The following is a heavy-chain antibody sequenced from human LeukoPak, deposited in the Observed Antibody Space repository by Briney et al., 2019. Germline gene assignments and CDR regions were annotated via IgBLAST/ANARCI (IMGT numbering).Heavy chain of an antibody. CDR1: GITVTSDY. CDR3: ARGAITAARPLDY. CDR2: IYSGDNT. J-gene: IGHJ4*02. V-gene: IGHV3-53*01. Sequence: QSGASLRLSCAASGITVTSDYMSWVRQAPGKGLEWVSVIYSGDNTYYADSVKGRFTISRDNSKNMVYLQMNSLRAEDTAVYYCARGAITAARPLDYWGQGTLVTVSS. D-gene: IGHD6-6*01.